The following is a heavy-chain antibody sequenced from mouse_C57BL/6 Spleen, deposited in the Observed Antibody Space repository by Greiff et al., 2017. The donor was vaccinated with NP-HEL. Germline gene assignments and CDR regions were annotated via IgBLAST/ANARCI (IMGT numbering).Heavy chain of an antibody. D-gene: IGHD3-2*02. J-gene: IGHJ4*01. CDR3: GTHAAEATAMDY. V-gene: IGHV2-9-1*01. CDR2: IWTGGGT. Sequence: QVQLKESGPGLVAPSKSLSITCTVSGFSLTSYAISWVRQPPGQGLEWLGVIWTGGGTNYYSALKTRLSISKKNSKTQVFLKMSRLQADDAARYYCGTHAAEATAMDYWGQGTSVTVSS. CDR1: GFSLTSYA.